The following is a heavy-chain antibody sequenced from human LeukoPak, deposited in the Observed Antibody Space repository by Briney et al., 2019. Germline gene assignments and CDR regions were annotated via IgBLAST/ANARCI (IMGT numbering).Heavy chain of an antibody. V-gene: IGHV3-23*01. J-gene: IGHJ4*02. CDR1: GFTFSSYA. Sequence: PGGSLRLSCAASGFTFSSYAMSWVRQAPGKGLEWVSAISGSGGSTYYADSVKGRFTISRDNAKNSLYLQMNSLRAEDAAMYYCAREVHSNYDYWGQGTLVTVSS. CDR2: ISGSGGST. D-gene: IGHD4-11*01. CDR3: AREVHSNYDY.